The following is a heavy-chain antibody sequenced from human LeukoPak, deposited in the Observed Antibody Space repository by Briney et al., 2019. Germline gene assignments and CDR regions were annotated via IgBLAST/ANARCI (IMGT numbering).Heavy chain of an antibody. V-gene: IGHV4-39*07. CDR1: GGSISSSSYY. CDR3: ARARTYYYDSGGSLDY. CDR2: IYYSGST. Sequence: SETLSLTCTVSGGSISSSSYYWGWIRQPPGKGLEWIGSIYYSGSTYYNPSLKSRVTISVDTSKNQFSLKLSSVTAADTAVYYCARARTYYYDSGGSLDYWGQGTLVTVSS. D-gene: IGHD3-22*01. J-gene: IGHJ4*02.